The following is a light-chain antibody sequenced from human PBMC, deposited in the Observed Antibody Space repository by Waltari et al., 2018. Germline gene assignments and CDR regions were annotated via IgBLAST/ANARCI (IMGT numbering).Light chain of an antibody. V-gene: IGLV7-46*01. CDR1: TGAVTSGHY. CDR3: LLSYSGARVV. CDR2: ETS. Sequence: QAVVTQEPSLTVSPGGTVTLTCGPSTGAVTSGHYPYWFQQKPGQAPRTLIYETSNKHSWTPARFSGSLLGGKAALTLSGAQPEDEVEYYCLLSYSGARVVFGGGTKLTVL. J-gene: IGLJ2*01.